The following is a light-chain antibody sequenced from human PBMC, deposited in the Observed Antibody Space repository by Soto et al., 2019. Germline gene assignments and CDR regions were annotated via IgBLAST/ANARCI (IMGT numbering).Light chain of an antibody. CDR3: QVWDSSNAHPI. CDR2: DDI. Sequence: SYELTQPPSMSVAPGQTASVTCGGDIIGSNSVNWYQQKPGQAPVLVVYDDIERPSGIPERFSGSNSGNTATLSITRVEAGDEADYYCQVWDSSNAHPIFGGGTKVTVL. CDR1: IIGSNS. J-gene: IGLJ2*01. V-gene: IGLV3-21*02.